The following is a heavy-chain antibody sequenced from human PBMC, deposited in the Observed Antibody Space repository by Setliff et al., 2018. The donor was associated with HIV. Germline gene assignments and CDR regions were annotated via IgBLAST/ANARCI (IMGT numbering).Heavy chain of an antibody. CDR2: IWYDGGKK. CDR1: GFTFSVHG. CDR3: AKEKFTFTVARGVINS. V-gene: IGHV3-33*06. D-gene: IGHD3-10*01. J-gene: IGHJ4*02. Sequence: GGSLRLSCEASGFTFSVHGMHWVRQAPGKGLEWLAVIWYDGGKKYYADSVQGRFTISRDDSKNTLYLQMNSLRAEDTAVYYCAKEKFTFTVARGVINSWGQGTLVTVSS.